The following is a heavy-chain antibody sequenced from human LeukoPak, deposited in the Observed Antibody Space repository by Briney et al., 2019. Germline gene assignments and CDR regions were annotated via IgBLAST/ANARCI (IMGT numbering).Heavy chain of an antibody. CDR3: AGLYYYYYYMDV. CDR2: IYYSGST. CDR1: GGSISSYY. Sequence: SETLSLTCTVSGGSISSYYWSWIRQPPGKGLEWIGYIYYSGSTNYNPSLKSRVTISVDTSKNQFSLKLSSVTAADTAVYYCAGLYYYYYYMDVWGKGTTVTVSS. V-gene: IGHV4-59*01. J-gene: IGHJ6*03.